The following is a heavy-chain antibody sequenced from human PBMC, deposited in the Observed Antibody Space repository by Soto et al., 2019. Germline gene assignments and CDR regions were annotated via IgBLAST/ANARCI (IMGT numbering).Heavy chain of an antibody. D-gene: IGHD3-16*02. V-gene: IGHV4-59*08. J-gene: IGHJ5*02. CDR3: ARTRGLSYNWFDP. CDR2: IYYSGST. Sequence: SETLSLTCTVSGRSISSYYWSWLRQPPGKGLEWIGHIYYSGSTNYNPSLKSRVSISVDKSKNQFSLKLSSVTAADTAVYYCARTRGLSYNWFDPWGQGTLVTVS. CDR1: GRSISSYY.